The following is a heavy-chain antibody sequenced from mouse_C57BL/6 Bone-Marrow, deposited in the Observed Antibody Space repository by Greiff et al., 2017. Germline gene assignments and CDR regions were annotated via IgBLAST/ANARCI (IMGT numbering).Heavy chain of an antibody. CDR3: ASGGYDYDFPWFAY. D-gene: IGHD2-4*01. Sequence: QVQLQQSGPELVKPGASVKISCKASGYAFTGSRMNWVKQRTGKGLEWIGGIYPGDGGTNYNGKFKGKATLTADKSSRTAYMQLISLTSEDSAVYSCASGGYDYDFPWFAYWGQGTLVTVSA. V-gene: IGHV1-82*01. J-gene: IGHJ3*01. CDR2: IYPGDGGT. CDR1: GYAFTGSR.